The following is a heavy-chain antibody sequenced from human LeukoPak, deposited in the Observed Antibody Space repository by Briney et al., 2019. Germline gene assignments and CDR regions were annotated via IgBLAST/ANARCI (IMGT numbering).Heavy chain of an antibody. CDR2: INPSSGGT. CDR1: GYTFTGYY. J-gene: IGHJ4*02. D-gene: IGHD1-1*01. Sequence: ASVKVSCKASGYTFTGYYMHWVRQAPGQGLEWMGWINPSSGGTNYAQKFQGRVTMTRDTSISTAYMELSRLRSDDTAVYYCARDLRQLSDYFDFWGQGTLVTASS. CDR3: ARDLRQLSDYFDF. V-gene: IGHV1-2*02.